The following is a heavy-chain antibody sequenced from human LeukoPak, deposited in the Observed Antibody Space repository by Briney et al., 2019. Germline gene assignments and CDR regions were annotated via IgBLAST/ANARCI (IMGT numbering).Heavy chain of an antibody. D-gene: IGHD3-10*01. J-gene: IGHJ4*02. CDR3: ARGGDTMVRGVIKPFDY. CDR1: GGSFSGYY. V-gene: IGHV4-34*01. Sequence: SETLSLTCAVYGGSFSGYYWSWIRQPPGKGLEWIGEINHSGSTNYNPSLKSRVTISVDTSKNQFSLKLSSVTAADTAVYYCARGGDTMVRGVIKPFDYWGQGTLATVSS. CDR2: INHSGST.